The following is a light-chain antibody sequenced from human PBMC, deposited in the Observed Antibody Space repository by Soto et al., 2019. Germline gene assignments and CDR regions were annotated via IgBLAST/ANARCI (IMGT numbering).Light chain of an antibody. Sequence: DIVLTQSPGTLSLSPGEEATLSCRASRPVTSNYLVWYQQRPGQAHRLLIYGASARATGIPDRFSGSGSGRDFTLTISRLEPADFAVYYCQQYGTSPITFGQGTRLESK. CDR2: GAS. J-gene: IGKJ5*01. CDR3: QQYGTSPIT. CDR1: RPVTSNY. V-gene: IGKV3-20*01.